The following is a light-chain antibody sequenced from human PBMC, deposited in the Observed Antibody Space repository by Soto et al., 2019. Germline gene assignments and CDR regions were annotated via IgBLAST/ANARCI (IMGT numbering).Light chain of an antibody. V-gene: IGKV1-5*03. CDR3: QQYNSYPLT. Sequence: DIQMTQSPSTLSASVGDRVTITCRASQSISSWLAWYQQKPGKAPKLQIYKASSLESGVPSRFSGSGPRTEFTLTISSLQPDDFATYYCQQYNSYPLTFGGGTKVEIK. J-gene: IGKJ4*01. CDR1: QSISSW. CDR2: KAS.